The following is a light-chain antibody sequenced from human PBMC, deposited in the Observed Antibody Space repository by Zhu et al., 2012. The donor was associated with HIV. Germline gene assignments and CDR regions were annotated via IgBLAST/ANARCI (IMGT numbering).Light chain of an antibody. CDR2: GTS. V-gene: IGKV1-39*01. Sequence: DIQMTQSPSSLSVSVGDRVTITCRASQSVGQYLHWYQQKSGKAPNLLIFGTSNLQSGVPSRFSGSGFGTDFTLTISSLQPEDFATYFCLQSYTTPYTFGQGPTWRSN. J-gene: IGKJ2*01. CDR1: QSVGQY. CDR3: LQSYTTPYT.